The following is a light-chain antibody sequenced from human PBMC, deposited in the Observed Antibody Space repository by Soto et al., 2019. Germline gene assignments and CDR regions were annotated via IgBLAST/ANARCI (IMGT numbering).Light chain of an antibody. J-gene: IGKJ1*01. CDR3: QQYGSSPPT. Sequence: EIVLTQSPGTLSLSPGERATLSCRASQSVSSNYLAWYQRKPGQAPSLLIYGASNRAIGIPNRFSGSGSGTDFTLTITRLEPEDLVLYYCQQYGSSPPTFGQGTKVEI. CDR2: GAS. CDR1: QSVSSNY. V-gene: IGKV3-20*01.